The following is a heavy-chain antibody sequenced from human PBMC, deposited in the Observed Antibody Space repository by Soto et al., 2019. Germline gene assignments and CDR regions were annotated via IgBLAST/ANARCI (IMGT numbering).Heavy chain of an antibody. V-gene: IGHV1-69*13. CDR2: IIPIFGTA. CDR1: GGTFSSYA. CDR3: ARRSGSIAVAGTGAFDI. J-gene: IGHJ3*02. Sequence: SVKVSCKASGGTFSSYAISWVLQAPVQGLEWMGGIIPIFGTANYAQKFQGRVTITADESTSTAYMELSSLRSEDTAVYYCARRSGSIAVAGTGAFDIWDQGTTVTVSS. D-gene: IGHD6-19*01.